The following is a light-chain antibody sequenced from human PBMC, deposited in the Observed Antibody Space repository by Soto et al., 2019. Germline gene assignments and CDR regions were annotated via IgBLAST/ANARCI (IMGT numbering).Light chain of an antibody. CDR3: SSYTGSSTPLV. CDR2: DVS. V-gene: IGLV2-14*01. J-gene: IGLJ2*01. CDR1: SSDVGGYNY. Sequence: QSPLTQPASVSGSPGQSITISCTGTSSDVGGYNYVSWYQQHPGKAPKLMIYDVSNRPSGVSNRFSGSKSGNTASLTISGLQAEDEADYYCSSYTGSSTPLVFGGGTKLTVL.